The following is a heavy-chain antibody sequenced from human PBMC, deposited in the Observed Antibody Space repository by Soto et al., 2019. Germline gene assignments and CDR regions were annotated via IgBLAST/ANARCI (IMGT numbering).Heavy chain of an antibody. D-gene: IGHD2-2*01. Sequence: QVQLVESGGGVVQPGRSLRLSCAASGFTFSSYGMHWVRQAPGKGLEWVAVISYDGSNKYYADSVKGRFTISRDNSKNKLYLQMNSLRAEDTAVYYCAKDGQVCSSTSCYGEYYYYYMDVWGKGTTVTVSS. V-gene: IGHV3-30*18. J-gene: IGHJ6*03. CDR3: AKDGQVCSSTSCYGEYYYYYMDV. CDR2: ISYDGSNK. CDR1: GFTFSSYG.